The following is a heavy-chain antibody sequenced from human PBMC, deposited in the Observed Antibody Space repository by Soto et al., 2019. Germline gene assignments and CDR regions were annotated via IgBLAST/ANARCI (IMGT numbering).Heavy chain of an antibody. CDR2: IYYSGST. CDR3: CGGGSRGFDS. V-gene: IGHV4-61*01. J-gene: IGHJ4*01. D-gene: IGHD2-15*01. CDR1: GFSVSSGSYY. Sequence: SETLSLTCTVSGFSVSSGSYYWIWIRQPPGKGLEWIGYIYYSGSTYNPSLKSRVTISVDTSKNQVSLKLSSVTAADTAVYYCCGGGSRGFDSCGHGTLVTVSS.